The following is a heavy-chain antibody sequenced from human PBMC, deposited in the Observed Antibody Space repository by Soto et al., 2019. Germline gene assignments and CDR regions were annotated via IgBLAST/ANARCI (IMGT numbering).Heavy chain of an antibody. CDR3: ARASPIVVVPAAMEFDP. J-gene: IGHJ5*02. Sequence: PSETLSLTCTVSGGSISSYYWSWIRQPPGKGLEWIGYIYYSGSTNYNPSLKSRVTISVDTSKNQFSLKLSSVTAADTAVYYCARASPIVVVPAAMEFDPWGQGTLVTVSS. V-gene: IGHV4-59*01. D-gene: IGHD2-2*01. CDR1: GGSISSYY. CDR2: IYYSGST.